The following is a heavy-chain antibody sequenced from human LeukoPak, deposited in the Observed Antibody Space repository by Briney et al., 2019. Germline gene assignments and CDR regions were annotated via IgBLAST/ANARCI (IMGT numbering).Heavy chain of an antibody. CDR3: AREYSHGDYVLIDY. Sequence: GGSLRLSCAASGFTFSSYSMNWVRQAPGKGLEWVSSISSSSSYIYYADSVKGRFTISRDNAKNSLYLQMNSLRAEDTAVYYCAREYSHGDYVLIDYWGQGTLVTVSS. J-gene: IGHJ4*02. CDR1: GFTFSSYS. CDR2: ISSSSSYI. D-gene: IGHD4-17*01. V-gene: IGHV3-21*01.